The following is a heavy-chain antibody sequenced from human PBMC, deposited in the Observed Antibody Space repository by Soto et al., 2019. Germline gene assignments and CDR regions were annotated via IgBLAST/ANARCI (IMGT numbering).Heavy chain of an antibody. D-gene: IGHD6-13*01. Sequence: QAQLVESGGGVVQPGRSLRLSCAASGFTFSNYGIHWVRQAPGKGLEWVAVISYDGSSKDYADSVKGRFTIARDNSKNALYVEMKSLRIEDTAVYYCAKDDGSTWSMFYSYYGVDVWGQGTTVTVSS. V-gene: IGHV3-30*18. CDR2: ISYDGSSK. J-gene: IGHJ6*02. CDR3: AKDDGSTWSMFYSYYGVDV. CDR1: GFTFSNYG.